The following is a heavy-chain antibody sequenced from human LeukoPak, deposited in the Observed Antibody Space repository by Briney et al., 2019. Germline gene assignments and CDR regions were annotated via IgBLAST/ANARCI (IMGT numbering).Heavy chain of an antibody. V-gene: IGHV4-59*01. CDR2: IYYSGST. CDR1: GGSINNSY. J-gene: IGHJ6*03. D-gene: IGHD3-9*01. CDR3: ARECTYYDILTGYRKYYYYYYYMDV. Sequence: SETLSLTCTVPGGSINNSYWTWIRQPPGKGLEWIGHIYYSGSTNYSPSLKSRVTISVDTSKNQFSLKLSSVTAADTAVYYCARECTYYDILTGYRKYYYYYYYMDVWGKGTTVTVSS.